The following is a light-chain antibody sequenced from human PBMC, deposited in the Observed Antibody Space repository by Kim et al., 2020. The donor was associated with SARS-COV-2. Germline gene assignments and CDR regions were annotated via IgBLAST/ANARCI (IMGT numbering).Light chain of an antibody. CDR1: QSISNSY. J-gene: IGKJ4*01. Sequence: PGERATPSCRASQSISNSYLAWYQQKPAQAPRLLIYGASSRATGIPDRFSGSGSGTDFTLTISRLEPEDFAVYYCQQYGSSPPVTFGGGTKVDIK. CDR2: GAS. V-gene: IGKV3-20*01. CDR3: QQYGSSPPVT.